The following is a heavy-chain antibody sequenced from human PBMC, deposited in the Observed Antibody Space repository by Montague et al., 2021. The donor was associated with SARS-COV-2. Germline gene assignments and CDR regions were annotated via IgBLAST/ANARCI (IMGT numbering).Heavy chain of an antibody. Sequence: SETLSLTCAVSGGSISSSNWWSWVRQPPGKGLEWIGEIYHSGSTNYNPSLKSRVTISVDKSKNQFSLKLSSVTAADTAVYYCARDLLRYCSSTSCYNDAFDIGGQGTMVTVSS. CDR1: GGSISSSNW. J-gene: IGHJ3*02. CDR2: IYHSGST. CDR3: ARDLLRYCSSTSCYNDAFDI. V-gene: IGHV4-4*02. D-gene: IGHD2-2*01.